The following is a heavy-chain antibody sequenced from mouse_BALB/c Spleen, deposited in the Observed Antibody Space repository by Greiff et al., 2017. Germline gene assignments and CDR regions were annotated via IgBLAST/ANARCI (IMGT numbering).Heavy chain of an antibody. J-gene: IGHJ4*01. CDR2: IDPENGDT. D-gene: IGHD1-1*01. CDR1: GFNIKDYY. V-gene: IGHV14-4*02. Sequence: EVQLQQSGAELVRSGASVKLSCTASGFNIKDYYMHWVKQRPEQGLEWIGWIDPENGDTEYAPKFQGKATMTADTSSNTAYLQLSSLTSEDTAVYYCNYYGSAMDYWGQGTSVTVSS. CDR3: NYYGSAMDY.